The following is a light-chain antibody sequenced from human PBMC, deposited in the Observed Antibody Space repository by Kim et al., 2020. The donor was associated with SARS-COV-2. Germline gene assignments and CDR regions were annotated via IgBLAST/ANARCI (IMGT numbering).Light chain of an antibody. CDR2: GAS. CDR1: QSVSSSF. J-gene: IGKJ2*01. Sequence: LSPGERAHLSCRASQSVSSSFLAWYQQKPGQAPRLLIYGASSRATGIPDRFSGSGSGTDFTLTISRLEPEDFAVYYCQQYGSSPQTFGQGTKLEI. CDR3: QQYGSSPQT. V-gene: IGKV3-20*01.